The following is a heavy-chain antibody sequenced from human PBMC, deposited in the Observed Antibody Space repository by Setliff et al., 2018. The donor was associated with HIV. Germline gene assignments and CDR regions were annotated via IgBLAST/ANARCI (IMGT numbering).Heavy chain of an antibody. CDR2: IYTSGST. V-gene: IGHV4-4*07. CDR1: GDSISGYY. J-gene: IGHJ4*02. CDR3: AREPDY. Sequence: SETLSLTCTVSGDSISGYYWSWIRQPAGKGLEWIGHIYTSGSTNYNPSLKSRVTVSLDTSRNQFSLRLTSVTAADTAVYFCAREPDYWSQGTLVTVSS.